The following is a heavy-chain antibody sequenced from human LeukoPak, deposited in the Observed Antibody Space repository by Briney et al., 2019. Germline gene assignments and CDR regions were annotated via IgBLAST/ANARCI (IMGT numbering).Heavy chain of an antibody. Sequence: GGSLRLSCAASGFTFSTYWMHWVGQAPGKGLVWVSRINRDGSSTTHADSVKGRFTISRDNAKSTLYLQMNSLRAEDTAVYYCARGGGYSYGYVDYWGQGTLVTVSS. CDR3: ARGGGYSYGYVDY. J-gene: IGHJ4*02. CDR2: INRDGSST. CDR1: GFTFSTYW. D-gene: IGHD5-18*01. V-gene: IGHV3-74*01.